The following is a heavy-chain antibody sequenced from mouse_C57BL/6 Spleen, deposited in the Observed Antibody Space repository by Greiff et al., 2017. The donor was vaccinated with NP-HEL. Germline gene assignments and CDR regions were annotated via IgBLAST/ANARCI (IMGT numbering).Heavy chain of an antibody. CDR1: GYTFTDYY. V-gene: IGHV1-19*01. Sequence: EVQLQQSGPVLVKPGASVKMSCKASGYTFTDYYMNWVKQSHGKSLEWIGVINPYNGGTSYNQKFKGKATLTVDKSSSTASMELNSLTSEDSAVYYCARWTTVVADWYFDVWGTGTTVTVSS. D-gene: IGHD1-1*01. CDR3: ARWTTVVADWYFDV. J-gene: IGHJ1*03. CDR2: INPYNGGT.